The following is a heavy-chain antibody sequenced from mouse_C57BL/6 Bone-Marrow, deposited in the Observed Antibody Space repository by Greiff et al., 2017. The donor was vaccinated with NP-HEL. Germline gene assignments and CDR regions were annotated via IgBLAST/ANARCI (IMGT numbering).Heavy chain of an antibody. V-gene: IGHV5-16*01. CDR3: AREGLLWLRGGYFDY. CDR1: GFTFSDYY. Sequence: EVMLVESEGGLVQPGSSMKLSCTASGFTFSDYYMAWVRQVPEKGLEWVANINYDGSSTYYLDSLKSRFIISRDNAKNILYLQMSSLKSEDTATYYCAREGLLWLRGGYFDYWGQGTTLTVSS. J-gene: IGHJ2*01. D-gene: IGHD2-2*01. CDR2: INYDGSST.